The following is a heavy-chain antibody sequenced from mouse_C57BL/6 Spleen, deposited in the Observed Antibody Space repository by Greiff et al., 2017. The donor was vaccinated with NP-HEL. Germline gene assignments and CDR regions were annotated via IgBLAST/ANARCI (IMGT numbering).Heavy chain of an antibody. CDR3: AREWRLRREFAY. CDR2: INPSNGAT. Sequence: VHVKQPGTELVKPGASVKLSCKASGYTFTSYWMHWVKQRPGQGLEWIGNINPSNGATNYNEKFKGKATLTADKSSSTAYMELRSLKSEGSAVYFCAREWRLRREFAYWGQGTLVTVSA. V-gene: IGHV1-53*01. J-gene: IGHJ3*01. CDR1: GYTFTSYW. D-gene: IGHD2-4*01.